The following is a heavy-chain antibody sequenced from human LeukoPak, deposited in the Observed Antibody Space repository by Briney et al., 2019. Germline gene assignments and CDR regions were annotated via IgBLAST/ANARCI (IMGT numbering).Heavy chain of an antibody. D-gene: IGHD3-10*01. V-gene: IGHV4-34*01. CDR1: GGSFSGYY. CDR3: ARARGVTMVRGVIRAYYFDY. CDR2: INHSGST. J-gene: IGHJ4*02. Sequence: PSETLSLTCAVYGGSFSGYYWSWIRQPPGKGLEWIGEINHSGSTNYNPSLKSRVTISVDTSKNQFSLKLSSVTAADTAVYYCARARGVTMVRGVIRAYYFDYWGQGTLVTVSS.